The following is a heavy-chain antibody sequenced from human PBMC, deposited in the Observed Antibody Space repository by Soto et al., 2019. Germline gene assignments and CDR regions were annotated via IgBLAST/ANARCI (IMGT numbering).Heavy chain of an antibody. CDR1: GFTFSSCG. CDR3: AKDEGAYYYDSSGYYPAVYGMDV. D-gene: IGHD3-22*01. J-gene: IGHJ6*02. Sequence: TGGSLRLSCAASGFTFSSCGMHWVRQAPGKGLEWVAVISYDGSNKYYADSVKGRFTISRDNSKNTLYLQMNSLRAEDTAVYYCAKDEGAYYYDSSGYYPAVYGMDVWGQGTTVTVSS. CDR2: ISYDGSNK. V-gene: IGHV3-30*18.